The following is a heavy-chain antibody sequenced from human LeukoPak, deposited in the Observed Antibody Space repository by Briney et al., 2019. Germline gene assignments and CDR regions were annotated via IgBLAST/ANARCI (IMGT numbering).Heavy chain of an antibody. CDR1: GGSISSYY. D-gene: IGHD2-2*01. V-gene: IGHV4-59*08. J-gene: IGHJ4*02. Sequence: PSETLSLTCTVSGGSISSYYWSWIRQPPGKGLEWIGYIYYSGSTNYNPSLKSRVTISVDTSKNQFSLKLSSVTAADTAVYYCASLSYCSSTSCNVGYFDYWGQGTLVTVSS. CDR2: IYYSGST. CDR3: ASLSYCSSTSCNVGYFDY.